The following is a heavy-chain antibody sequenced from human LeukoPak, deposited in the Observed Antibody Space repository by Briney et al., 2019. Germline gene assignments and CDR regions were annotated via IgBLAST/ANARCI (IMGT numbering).Heavy chain of an antibody. CDR2: ISGSGGST. CDR3: AKDFRIGYSAHFDY. V-gene: IGHV3-23*01. D-gene: IGHD2-21*01. J-gene: IGHJ4*02. CDR1: GFIFSNYA. Sequence: GGSLRLSCAASGFIFSNYAMSWVRQAPGKGLEWVSAISGSGGSTYYADSVKGRFSISRDNSKNTLYLQMDSLRGEDTAVYYCAKDFRIGYSAHFDYWGQGALVTVSS.